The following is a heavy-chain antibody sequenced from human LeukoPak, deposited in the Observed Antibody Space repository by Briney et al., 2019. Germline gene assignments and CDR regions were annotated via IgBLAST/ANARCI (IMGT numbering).Heavy chain of an antibody. D-gene: IGHD6-13*01. Sequence: GGSLRLSCAASGFTFSSYAMSWVRQAPGKGREWVSAISGSGGSTYYADSVKGRFTISRDNSKNTLYLQMNRLRAEDTAVYYCAKAIHGIAAAVSQHWGQGTLVTVSS. CDR3: AKAIHGIAAAVSQH. J-gene: IGHJ1*01. CDR1: GFTFSSYA. V-gene: IGHV3-23*01. CDR2: ISGSGGST.